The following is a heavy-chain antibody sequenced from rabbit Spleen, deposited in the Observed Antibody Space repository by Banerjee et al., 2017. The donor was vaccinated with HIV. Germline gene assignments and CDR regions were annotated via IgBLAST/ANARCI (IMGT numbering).Heavy chain of an antibody. CDR1: GFSFSSDYY. V-gene: IGHV1S40*01. D-gene: IGHD7-1*01. Sequence: QSLEESGGDLVKPGASLTLTCIASGFSFSSDYYICWVRQAPGKGLEWIACIYGGDIHSTAYASWAKGRFTISKTSSTTVTLQMTRLTAVDTATYFCARDTGTSFSSYGMDLWGQGTLVTVS. CDR2: IYGGDIHST. CDR3: ARDTGTSFSSYGMDL. J-gene: IGHJ6*01.